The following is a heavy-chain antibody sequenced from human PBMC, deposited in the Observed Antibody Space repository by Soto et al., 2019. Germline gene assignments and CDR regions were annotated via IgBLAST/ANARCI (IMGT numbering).Heavy chain of an antibody. D-gene: IGHD4-17*01. J-gene: IGHJ4*02. CDR1: GGSISSYY. Sequence: PSETLSLTCTVSGGSISSYYWIWIRQPPGKGLEWIGYISYSWSTNYNPSLKSRPTISVDTSKNQFSLKLRSVTAADTAVYHCARASPYGDYALDYWGQGTLVTVSS. CDR3: ARASPYGDYALDY. CDR2: ISYSWST. V-gene: IGHV4-59*01.